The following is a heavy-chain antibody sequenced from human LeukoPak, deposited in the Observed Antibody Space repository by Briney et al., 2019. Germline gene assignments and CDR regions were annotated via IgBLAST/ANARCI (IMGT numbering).Heavy chain of an antibody. CDR1: GFTFRIYD. V-gene: IGHV1-8*01. Sequence: ASVKVSCKASGFTFRIYDINWVRQATGQGLEWMGWMNPNNGNTGYAQKFQGRVTMTRNTSISTAYMELSRLRSEDTAVYYCARGLGLAVAGNNWFDPWGQGTLVTVSS. CDR2: MNPNNGNT. D-gene: IGHD6-19*01. J-gene: IGHJ5*02. CDR3: ARGLGLAVAGNNWFDP.